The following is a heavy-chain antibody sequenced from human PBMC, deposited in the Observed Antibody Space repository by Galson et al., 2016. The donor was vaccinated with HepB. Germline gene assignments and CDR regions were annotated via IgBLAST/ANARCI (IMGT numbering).Heavy chain of an antibody. Sequence: SLRLSCAASGFTFHDYGMTWVRQVPGKGLEWVSGIIGSGATTFYADSLEGRFTISRDNSKNQFSLKLASVTAADTAVYYCARPNRYCSTTSCYDHAFDIWGQGTMVTVSS. CDR2: IIGSGATT. CDR3: ARPNRYCSTTSCYDHAFDI. V-gene: IGHV3-23*01. D-gene: IGHD2-2*01. CDR1: GFTFHDYG. J-gene: IGHJ3*02.